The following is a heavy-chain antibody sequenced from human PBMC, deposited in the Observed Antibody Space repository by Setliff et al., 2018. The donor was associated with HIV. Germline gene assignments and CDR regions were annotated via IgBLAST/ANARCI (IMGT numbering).Heavy chain of an antibody. D-gene: IGHD5-12*01. CDR3: ARLGRPYSGQGWFDP. J-gene: IGHJ5*02. CDR1: GGSISTIRYY. V-gene: IGHV4-61*02. CDR2: VYISGST. Sequence: SETLSLTCTVSGGSISTIRYYWSWLRQPAGKGLEWIGRVYISGSTDYNLSLKSRVTISVDTSKNLFFLNLSSVTATDSAVYYCARLGRPYSGQGWFDPWGQGTLVTVSS.